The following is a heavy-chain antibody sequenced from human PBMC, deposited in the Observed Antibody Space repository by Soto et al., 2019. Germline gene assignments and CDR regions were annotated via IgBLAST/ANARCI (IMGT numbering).Heavy chain of an antibody. J-gene: IGHJ1*01. CDR3: ASGAVGVRKYFQH. CDR2: IYYSGST. CDR1: GGSISSGGYY. Sequence: QVQLQESGPGLVKPSQTLSLTCTVSGGSISSGGYYWSWIRQHPGKVLEWIGYIYYSGSTYYNPSLKSRVNISVDTSKNQFSLKLSSVTAAYTAVYYCASGAVGVRKYFQHWGQGTLVTVSS. D-gene: IGHD2-15*01. V-gene: IGHV4-31*03.